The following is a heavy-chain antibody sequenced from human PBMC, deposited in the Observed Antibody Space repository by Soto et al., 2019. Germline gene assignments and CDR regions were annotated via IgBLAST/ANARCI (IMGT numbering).Heavy chain of an antibody. Sequence: QVRLQQWGAGLVRPSETLSLTCAVYGGSXNXYCWSXIRQPPGKGLEWIGEVCPGGRTNYSPTLKREVRIAVEGSKNQFSLRLTSVTVADXXVYYXXRXXXGXXXAYNWFDPWGQGNLVIVAS. CDR2: VCPGGRT. J-gene: IGHJ5*02. V-gene: IGHV4-34*02. CDR3: XRXXXGXXXAYNWFDP. CDR1: GGSXNXYC.